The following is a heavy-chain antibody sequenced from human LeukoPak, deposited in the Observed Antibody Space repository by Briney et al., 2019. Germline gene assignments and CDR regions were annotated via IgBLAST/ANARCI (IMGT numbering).Heavy chain of an antibody. CDR1: GYSISSGYY. J-gene: IGHJ6*03. CDR2: LYHSGST. D-gene: IGHD3-3*01. V-gene: IGHV4-38-2*01. Sequence: SETLSLTCAVSGYSISSGYYWGWIRQPPGQGLEWIGSLYHSGSTYYNPSLKSRVTISVDTSKNQFSLKLSSVTAADTAVYYCASLTYYDFWSGSYYMDVWGKGTTVTVSS. CDR3: ASLTYYDFWSGSYYMDV.